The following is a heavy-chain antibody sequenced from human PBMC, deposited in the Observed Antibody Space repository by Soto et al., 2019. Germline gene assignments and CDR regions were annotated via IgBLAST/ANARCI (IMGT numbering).Heavy chain of an antibody. V-gene: IGHV4-61*03. CDR3: ARDPFPMNYVSGFEP. CDR1: DGSVSSGRYS. D-gene: IGHD1-7*01. J-gene: IGHJ5*02. CDR2: IYYSGST. Sequence: PSDTLSLTLTVSDGSVSSGRYSWSWIRQPPGKGLEWIGYIYYSGSTNHNPTLNSQVPITVDASKNHFSVKLSSVTAADTAVYYCARDPFPMNYVSGFEPWGQGTLVTVSS.